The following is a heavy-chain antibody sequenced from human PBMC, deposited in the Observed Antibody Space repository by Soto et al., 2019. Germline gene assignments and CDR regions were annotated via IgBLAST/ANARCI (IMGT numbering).Heavy chain of an antibody. CDR1: GGSISSYY. J-gene: IGHJ4*02. V-gene: IGHV4-59*01. Sequence: PSETLSLTCTVSGGSISSYYWSWIRQPPGKGLEWIGYIYYSGSTNYNPSLKSRVTISVDTSKNQFSLKLSSVTAADTAVYYCARGHYYDSSGAPNFDYWGQGTLVTVSS. CDR3: ARGHYYDSSGAPNFDY. CDR2: IYYSGST. D-gene: IGHD3-22*01.